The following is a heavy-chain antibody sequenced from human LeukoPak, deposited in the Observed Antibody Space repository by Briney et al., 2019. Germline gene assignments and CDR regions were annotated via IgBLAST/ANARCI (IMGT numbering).Heavy chain of an antibody. CDR3: AREFLSRGRALDT. D-gene: IGHD3-3*01. V-gene: IGHV4-4*07. J-gene: IGHJ3*02. CDR2: IYTSGST. Sequence: SETLSLTCTVSGGSSSSYYWSWIRQPAGKGLEWIGRIYTSGSTNYNPSLKSRVTMSVDTSKNQFSLKLSSVTAADPAVYYCAREFLSRGRALDTWGQGTVVTVSS. CDR1: GGSSSSYY.